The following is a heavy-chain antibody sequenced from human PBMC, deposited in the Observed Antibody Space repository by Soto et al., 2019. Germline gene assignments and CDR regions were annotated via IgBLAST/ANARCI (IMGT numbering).Heavy chain of an antibody. CDR3: TKDISPGGLDY. CDR1: GFTLDDYA. J-gene: IGHJ4*02. Sequence: DVQLVESGGGLVQPGTSLRLSCAASGFTLDDYAMPWVRQAPGKGLEWVAGIYWNSNRIDYADSVKGRFTISRDNAKKSLYLQMTGLRAEDTAVYYCTKDISPGGLDYWGQGTLVIVSS. D-gene: IGHD3-16*01. V-gene: IGHV3-9*01. CDR2: IYWNSNRI.